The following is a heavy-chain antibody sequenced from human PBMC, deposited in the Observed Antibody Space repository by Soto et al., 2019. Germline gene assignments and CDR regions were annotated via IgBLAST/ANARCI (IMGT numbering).Heavy chain of an antibody. J-gene: IGHJ4*01. CDR1: GFTFSEST. Sequence: QLVESGGGLVQPGGSLRLSCSASGFTFSESTIYWVRQVPGTGLEAISAVSTSGRSTYYADSVKDRFRISRDNSKNTIYLQMGSLRPEDTARYYCVKQAHGLDGVAFDYWGRGTQVTVAS. D-gene: IGHD2-15*01. CDR3: VKQAHGLDGVAFDY. CDR2: VSTSGRST. V-gene: IGHV3-64D*06.